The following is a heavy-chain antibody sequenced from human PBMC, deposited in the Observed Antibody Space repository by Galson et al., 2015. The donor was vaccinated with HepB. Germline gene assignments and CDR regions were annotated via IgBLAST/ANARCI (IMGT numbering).Heavy chain of an antibody. V-gene: IGHV1-69*13. CDR2: IIPIFGTA. D-gene: IGHD3-22*01. CDR3: ARDIAHGGYYYDSSGYCYGAFDI. J-gene: IGHJ3*02. Sequence: SVKVSCKASGGTFSSYAISWVRQAPGQGLEWMGGIIPIFGTANYAQKFQGRVTITADESTSTAYMELSSLRSEDTAVYYCARDIAHGGYYYDSSGYCYGAFDIWGQGTMVTVSS. CDR1: GGTFSSYA.